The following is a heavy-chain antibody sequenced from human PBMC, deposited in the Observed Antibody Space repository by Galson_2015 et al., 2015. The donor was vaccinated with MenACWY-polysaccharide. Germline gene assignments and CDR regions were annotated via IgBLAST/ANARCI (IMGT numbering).Heavy chain of an antibody. J-gene: IGHJ3*02. CDR3: ARDEDYSKAFDI. Sequence: SVKVSCKASGGTFSSYAISWVRQAPGQGLEWMGGIIPIFGTANYAQKFQGRVTITADKSTSTAYMELSSLRSEDTAVYYCARDEDYSKAFDICGQGTMVTVSS. D-gene: IGHD4-11*01. V-gene: IGHV1-69*06. CDR2: IIPIFGTA. CDR1: GGTFSSYA.